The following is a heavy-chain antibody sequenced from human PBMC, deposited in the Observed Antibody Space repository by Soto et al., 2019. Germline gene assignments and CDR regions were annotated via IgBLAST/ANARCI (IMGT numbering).Heavy chain of an antibody. Sequence: SETLSLTCAVYGGSFSGYYWSWIRQPPGKGLEWIGEINHSGSTNYNPSLKSRVTISVDTSKNQFSLKLSSVTAADTAVYYCARCRGFWQLASGFGYWGQGTLVTVSS. CDR2: INHSGST. CDR1: GGSFSGYY. V-gene: IGHV4-34*01. CDR3: ARCRGFWQLASGFGY. J-gene: IGHJ4*02. D-gene: IGHD2-15*01.